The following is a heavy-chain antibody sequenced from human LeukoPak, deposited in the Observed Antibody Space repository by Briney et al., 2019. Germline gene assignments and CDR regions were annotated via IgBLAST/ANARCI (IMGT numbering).Heavy chain of an antibody. D-gene: IGHD3-22*01. Sequence: SETLSLTCTVSGGSISSSYWSWIRQPPGKGLEWIGYIYYTGSTNYNPSLNSRVTMSLDTSKSQFSPKLTSVTAADTALYYCVRGYYDSSGYSNTFDIWSQGTMVTVSS. CDR2: IYYTGST. CDR3: VRGYYDSSGYSNTFDI. CDR1: GGSISSSY. J-gene: IGHJ3*02. V-gene: IGHV4-59*01.